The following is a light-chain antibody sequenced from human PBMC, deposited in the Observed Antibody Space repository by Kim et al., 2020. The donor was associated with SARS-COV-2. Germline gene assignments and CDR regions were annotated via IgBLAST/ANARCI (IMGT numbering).Light chain of an antibody. J-gene: IGLJ3*02. V-gene: IGLV3-9*01. Sequence: VALGHTATITWGGNNIGGKVVHWYQQKPGQAPVLVIYRDSSRPSGIPQRFSGSNSGNTATLTISRAQAGDEADYYCQIWDSSKAVFGGGTKVTVL. CDR1: NIGGKV. CDR3: QIWDSSKAV. CDR2: RDS.